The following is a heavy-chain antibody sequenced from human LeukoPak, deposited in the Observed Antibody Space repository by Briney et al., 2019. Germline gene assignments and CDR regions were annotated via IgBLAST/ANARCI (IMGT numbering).Heavy chain of an antibody. D-gene: IGHD6-19*01. CDR2: IYPRDGST. CDR3: ARDPRIAEAVKVFDY. J-gene: IGHJ4*02. CDR1: GYTFTSNY. V-gene: IGHV1-46*01. Sequence: ASVKVSCEASGYTFTSNYIHWVRQAPGQGLEWMGMIYPRDGSTSYAQKFQGRVTMTRDTSTSTVYMELSSLRSEVTAVYYCARDPRIAEAVKVFDYWGQGALVTVSS.